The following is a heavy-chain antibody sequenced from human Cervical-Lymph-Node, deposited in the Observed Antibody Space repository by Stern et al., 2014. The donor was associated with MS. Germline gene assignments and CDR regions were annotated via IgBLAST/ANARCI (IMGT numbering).Heavy chain of an antibody. J-gene: IGHJ6*02. CDR1: GYTFTTYY. D-gene: IGHD6-19*01. CDR2: INPSGGST. CDR3: AREVAGHRLGMMDV. Sequence: VHLVESGAEVKKPGASVKVSCKASGYTFTTYYMHWVRQAPGQGLEWMGIINPSGGSTSYAQKFQGRVSLTRETSTSTVYMVLSSLRSEDTAVYYCAREVAGHRLGMMDVWGQGTTVTVSS. V-gene: IGHV1-46*01.